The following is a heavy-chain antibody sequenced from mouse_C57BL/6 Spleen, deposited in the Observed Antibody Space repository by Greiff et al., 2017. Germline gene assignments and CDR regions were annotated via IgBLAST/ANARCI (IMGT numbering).Heavy chain of an antibody. Sequence: EVQRVESGGGLVKPGGSLKLSCAASGFTFSDYGMYWVRQAPDKGLEWVAYISSGSSTNYYADTVKGRFTISGDNAKNTLFLQMTSLRSEDTAMYYCPLGRGCYAMEYWGQGTSVTVSA. CDR1: GFTFSDYG. D-gene: IGHD2-14*01. J-gene: IGHJ4*01. CDR2: ISSGSSTN. CDR3: PLGRGCYAMEY. V-gene: IGHV5-17*01.